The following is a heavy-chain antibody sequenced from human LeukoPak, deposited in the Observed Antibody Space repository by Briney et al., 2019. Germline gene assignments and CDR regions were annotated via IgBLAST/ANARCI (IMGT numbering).Heavy chain of an antibody. D-gene: IGHD3-22*01. CDR1: GYTFSSYY. CDR3: ANYDSSGGPDY. V-gene: IGHV1-69*05. Sequence: ASVKVSCKASGYTFSSYYMHWVRQAPGQGLEWMGGIIPIFGTANYAQKFQGRVTITTDESTSTAYMELSSLRSEDTAVYYCANYDSSGGPDYWGQGTLVTVSS. CDR2: IIPIFGTA. J-gene: IGHJ4*02.